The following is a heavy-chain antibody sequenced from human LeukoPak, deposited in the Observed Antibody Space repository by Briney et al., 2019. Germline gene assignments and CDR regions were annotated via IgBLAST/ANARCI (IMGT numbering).Heavy chain of an antibody. V-gene: IGHV3-30*02. J-gene: IGHJ4*02. CDR3: AKDPDTAMVPLDY. CDR2: IRYDGSDK. CDR1: GFTFSSYG. D-gene: IGHD5-18*01. Sequence: QLGGSLRLSCAASGFTFSSYGIHWVRQAPVKGLEWVAFIRYDGSDKYFADIVKGRFTISRDNSKNTLYLQMNSLRAEDTAVYYCAKDPDTAMVPLDYWGQGTLVTVSS.